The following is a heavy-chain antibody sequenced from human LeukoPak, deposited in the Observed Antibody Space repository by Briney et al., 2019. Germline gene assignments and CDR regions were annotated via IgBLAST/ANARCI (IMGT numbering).Heavy chain of an antibody. CDR3: ARDRQWLAHFDY. J-gene: IGHJ4*02. V-gene: IGHV3-33*01. CDR2: IWYDGSNT. CDR1: GFTFSSYG. D-gene: IGHD6-19*01. Sequence: GGSLRLSCAASGFTFSSYGMHWVRQAPGKGLEWVAVIWYDGSNTYYADSVKGRFTLSRDNPKHTLYLQMNSLRAEDTAGYYCARDRQWLAHFDYWGQGTLVTVSS.